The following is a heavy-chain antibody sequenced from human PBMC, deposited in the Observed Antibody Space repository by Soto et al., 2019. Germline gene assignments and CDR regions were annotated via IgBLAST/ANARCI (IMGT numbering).Heavy chain of an antibody. CDR2: ISAYNGNT. CDR3: ARGIKYGDSLYYYYGMDV. V-gene: IGHV1-18*01. Sequence: EALVKVSCKASGYTFTSYGISWVRQAPGQGLEWMGWISAYNGNTNYAQKLQGRVTMTTDTSTSTAYMELRSLRSDDTAVYYCARGIKYGDSLYYYYGMDVWGQGTTVTVSS. CDR1: GYTFTSYG. D-gene: IGHD4-17*01. J-gene: IGHJ6*02.